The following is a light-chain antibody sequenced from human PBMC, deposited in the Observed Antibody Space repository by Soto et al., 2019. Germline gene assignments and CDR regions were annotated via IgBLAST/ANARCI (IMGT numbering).Light chain of an antibody. Sequence: IVMTKSPATLSVSPGERATLSCRASQSISNNLAWYQQKPGQAPRLLVYCASTRATGIPARFSGSGSGTEFTLTISGLQSEDFAVYYCQQCSNWPPHFGPGTKVDIK. CDR1: QSISNN. CDR3: QQCSNWPPH. J-gene: IGKJ3*01. CDR2: CAS. V-gene: IGKV3-15*01.